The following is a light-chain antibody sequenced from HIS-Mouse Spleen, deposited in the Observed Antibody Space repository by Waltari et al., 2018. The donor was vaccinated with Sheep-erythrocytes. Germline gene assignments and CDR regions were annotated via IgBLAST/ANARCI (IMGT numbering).Light chain of an antibody. J-gene: IGLJ2*01. V-gene: IGLV2-23*01. CDR1: SSDVGRYNL. CDR3: CSYAGSSTYVV. CDR2: EGS. Sequence: QSALTQPASVSGSPGQSITISCTGPSSDVGRYNLVSWYQHHPGKAPKPMIYEGSKRPSGVSNRFSGSKSGNTASLTISGLQAEDEADYYCCSYAGSSTYVVFGGGTKLTVL.